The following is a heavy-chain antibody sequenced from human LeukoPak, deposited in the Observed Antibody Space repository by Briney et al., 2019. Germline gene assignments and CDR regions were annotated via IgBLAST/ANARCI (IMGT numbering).Heavy chain of an antibody. CDR3: ARDTIDSSSWFLTGYYYYYYMDV. J-gene: IGHJ6*03. Sequence: PGGSLRLSCTVSGFTVSSNSMSWVRQAPGKGLEWVANINQDGSEKYYVDSVKGRFTISRDNAKNSLYLQMNSLRAEDTAVYYCARDTIDSSSWFLTGYYYYYYMDVWGKGTTVTVSS. V-gene: IGHV3-7*01. D-gene: IGHD6-13*01. CDR1: GFTVSSNS. CDR2: INQDGSEK.